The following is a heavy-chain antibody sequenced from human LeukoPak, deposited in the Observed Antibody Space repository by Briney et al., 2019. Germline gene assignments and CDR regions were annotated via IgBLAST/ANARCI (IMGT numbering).Heavy chain of an antibody. CDR3: ARGRGYGSGSYYSFDY. CDR2: IIPILGIA. CDR1: GGTFSSYA. Sequence: AASVKVSCKASGGTFSSYAISWVRQAPGQGLEWMGRIIPILGIANYAQKFQGRVTITADKSTSTAYMELSSLRSEDTAVYYCARGRGYGSGSYYSFDYWGQGTLVTVSS. D-gene: IGHD3-10*01. V-gene: IGHV1-69*04. J-gene: IGHJ4*02.